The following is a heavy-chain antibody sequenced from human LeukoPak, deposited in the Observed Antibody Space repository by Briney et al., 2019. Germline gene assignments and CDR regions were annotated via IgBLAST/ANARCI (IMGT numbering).Heavy chain of an antibody. CDR3: AKGYSSGWYYFDY. V-gene: IGHV3-23*01. CDR2: ISGGSSSP. CDR1: GFTFSTYA. J-gene: IGHJ4*02. D-gene: IGHD6-19*01. Sequence: GGSLRLSCAASGFTFSTYAMTWVRQAPGKGLEWVSSISGGSSSPNYADSVKGRFSISRDNSKNTVYLQMNSLRADDTAVYYCAKGYSSGWYYFDYRGQGTLVTVSS.